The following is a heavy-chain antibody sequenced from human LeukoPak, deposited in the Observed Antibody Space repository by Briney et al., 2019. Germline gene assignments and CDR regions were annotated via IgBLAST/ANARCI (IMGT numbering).Heavy chain of an antibody. CDR1: GFTFSSYS. D-gene: IGHD6-13*01. J-gene: IGHJ4*02. CDR2: ISSSSSYI. Sequence: GSLRLSCAASGFTFSSYSMNWVRQAPGKGLEWVSSISSSSSYIYYADSVKGRFTISRDNAKNSLYLQMNSLRAEDTAVYYCAKPGIAAAATGDYFDYWGQGTLVTVSS. CDR3: AKPGIAAAATGDYFDY. V-gene: IGHV3-21*01.